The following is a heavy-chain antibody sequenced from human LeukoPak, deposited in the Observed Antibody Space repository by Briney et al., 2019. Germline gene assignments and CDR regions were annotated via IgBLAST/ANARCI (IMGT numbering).Heavy chain of an antibody. CDR1: GGSFSGYY. CDR3: ARRGVRGVRYYYYYMDV. J-gene: IGHJ6*03. Sequence: PSETLSLTCAVYGGSFSGYYWSWIRQPPGKGLEWIGEINHSGSTNYNPSLKSRVTISVDTSKNQFSLKLSAVTAADTAVYYCARRGVRGVRYYYYYMDVWGKGTTVTISS. CDR2: INHSGST. D-gene: IGHD3-10*01. V-gene: IGHV4-34*01.